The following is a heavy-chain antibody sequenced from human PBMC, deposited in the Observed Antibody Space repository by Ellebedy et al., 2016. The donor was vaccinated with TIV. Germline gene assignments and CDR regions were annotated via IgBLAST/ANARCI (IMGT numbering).Heavy chain of an antibody. CDR3: AKDRDFWSPNWFDP. D-gene: IGHD3-3*01. J-gene: IGHJ5*02. CDR2: ISYDGSNK. Sequence: GGSLRLSXAASGFTFSSYGMHWVRQAPGKGLEWVAVISYDGSNKYYADSVKGRFTISRDNSKNTLYLQMNSLRAEDTAVYYCAKDRDFWSPNWFDPWGQGTLVTVSS. CDR1: GFTFSSYG. V-gene: IGHV3-30*18.